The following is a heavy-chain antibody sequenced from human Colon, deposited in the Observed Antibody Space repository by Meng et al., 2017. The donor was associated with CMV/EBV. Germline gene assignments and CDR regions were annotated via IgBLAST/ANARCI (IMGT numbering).Heavy chain of an antibody. CDR2: IRSKAYGGTT. V-gene: IGHV3-49*04. J-gene: IGHJ4*02. D-gene: IGHD2-2*01. CDR1: GFTFSGYD. Sequence: GGSLRLSCAASGFTFSGYDMNWVRQAPGKGLEWVGFIRSKAYGGTTEYAASVKGRFTISRDDSKSIAYLQMNSLKTEDTAVYYCTSTTPLEYCSSTSCPPKNWGQGTLVTVSS. CDR3: TSTTPLEYCSSTSCPPKN.